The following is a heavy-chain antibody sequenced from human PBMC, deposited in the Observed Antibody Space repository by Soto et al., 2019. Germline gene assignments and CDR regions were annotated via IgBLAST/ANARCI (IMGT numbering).Heavy chain of an antibody. J-gene: IGHJ6*02. D-gene: IGHD2-2*01. CDR3: ARVGSSPPGGMDV. CDR2: INPNSGGT. CDR1: GYTFTGYY. Sequence: XSVKVSCKASGYTFTGYYMHWVRQAPGQGLEWMGWINPNSGGTNYAQKFQGWVTMTRDTSISTAYMELSRLRSDDTAVYYCARVGSSPPGGMDVWGQGTTVTVSS. V-gene: IGHV1-2*04.